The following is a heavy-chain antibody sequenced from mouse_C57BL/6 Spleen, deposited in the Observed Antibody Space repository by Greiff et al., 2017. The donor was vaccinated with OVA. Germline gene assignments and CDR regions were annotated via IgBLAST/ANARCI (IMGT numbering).Heavy chain of an antibody. V-gene: IGHV1-52*01. CDR2: IDPSDSET. CDR3: ARGASTCYFDV. CDR1: GYTFTSYW. J-gene: IGHJ1*03. Sequence: VQLQQPGAELVRPGSSVKLSCKASGYTFTSYWMHWVKQRPIQGLEWIGNIDPSDSETHYNQKFKDKATLTVDKSSSTAYMQLSRLTSEDSAVFVCARGASTCYFDVWGTGTTVTVSS.